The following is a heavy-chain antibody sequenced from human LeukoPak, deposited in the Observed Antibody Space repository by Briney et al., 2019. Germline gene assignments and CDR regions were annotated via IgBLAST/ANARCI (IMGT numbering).Heavy chain of an antibody. CDR1: GYTFTTSY. V-gene: IGHV1-18*01. Sequence: ASVTVSCKASGYTFTTSYINWVRQAPGQGLEWMGWVSAYNGKTSYAQKFQGRVTMTTDSSTNTAYMDLTSLRSDDTAVYYCARGGTYYPCLDYWGQGTQVTVSS. CDR3: ARGGTYYPCLDY. CDR2: VSAYNGKT. J-gene: IGHJ4*02. D-gene: IGHD1-26*01.